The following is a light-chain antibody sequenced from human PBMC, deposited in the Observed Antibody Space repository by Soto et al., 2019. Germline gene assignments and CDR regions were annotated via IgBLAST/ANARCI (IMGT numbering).Light chain of an antibody. CDR1: QGKSSY. CDR2: AAY. V-gene: IGKV1-9*01. CDR3: QQVDTSHS. J-gene: IGKJ4*01. Sequence: QGTQSPSSLSASVGDRNTITCRGSQGKSSYLAWYQQKPGKAPKLLIYAAYTLQSGVPSRFSGGGSVPDFTLTISNLQPEDIATYYCQQVDTSHSFGGGTKVDIK.